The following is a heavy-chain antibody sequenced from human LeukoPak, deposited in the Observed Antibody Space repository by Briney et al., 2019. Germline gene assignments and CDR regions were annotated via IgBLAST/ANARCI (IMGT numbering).Heavy chain of an antibody. Sequence: PSETLSLTWTVSGGCISSYYWSWIRPPPGKGLEGIGYIYYSGSTHYNPSLTSRVTISVDTSKNQFSLNRSSLSAAHTAGYYCARHESSYWGQGTLVTVSS. CDR3: ARHESSY. CDR1: GGCISSYY. J-gene: IGHJ4*02. CDR2: IYYSGST. V-gene: IGHV4-59*08.